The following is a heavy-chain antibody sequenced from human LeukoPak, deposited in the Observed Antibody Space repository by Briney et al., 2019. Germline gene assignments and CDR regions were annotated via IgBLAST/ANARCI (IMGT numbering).Heavy chain of an antibody. V-gene: IGHV3-30*03. CDR2: ISYEGSNK. CDR1: GFTFRNYG. D-gene: IGHD5-12*01. CDR3: ARDVRWLRFVFDY. J-gene: IGHJ4*02. Sequence: GRSLRLSCAASGFTFRNYGMHWVRQAPGKGLEWVAVISYEGSNKYYVDSVKGRFTISRDNSKNTLYLQMNSLRDEDTAKYYCARDVRWLRFVFDYWGQGSLVTVSS.